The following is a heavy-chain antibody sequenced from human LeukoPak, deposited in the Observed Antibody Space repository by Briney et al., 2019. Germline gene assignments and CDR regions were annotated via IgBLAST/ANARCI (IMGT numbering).Heavy chain of an antibody. Sequence: GGSLRLSCAASGITFSSYSMNWVRQAPGKGLEWVSSISSSSSYIYYADSVKGRFTISRDNAKNSLYLQMNSLRAEDTAVYYCARDASASWDYFDYWGQGTLVTVSS. V-gene: IGHV3-21*01. D-gene: IGHD6-25*01. J-gene: IGHJ4*02. CDR2: ISSSSSYI. CDR1: GITFSSYS. CDR3: ARDASASWDYFDY.